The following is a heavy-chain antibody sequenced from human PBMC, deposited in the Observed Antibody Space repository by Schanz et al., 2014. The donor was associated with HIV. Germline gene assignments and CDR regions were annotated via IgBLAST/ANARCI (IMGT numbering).Heavy chain of an antibody. CDR3: ARAIGYNYGYGY. Sequence: QLQLQESGPGLVKPSETLSLTCTVSGGSISSSSYFWGWIRQPPGKGLEWIGSIYYSGSTYYNPSLKSRYPIPVDPSKNQFSLKLSSVTAADTAVYYCARAIGYNYGYGYWGQGTLVTVSS. J-gene: IGHJ4*02. CDR2: IYYSGST. V-gene: IGHV4-39*01. D-gene: IGHD5-18*01. CDR1: GGSISSSSYF.